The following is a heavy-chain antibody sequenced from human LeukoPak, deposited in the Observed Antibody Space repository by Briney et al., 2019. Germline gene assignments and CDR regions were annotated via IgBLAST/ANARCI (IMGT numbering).Heavy chain of an antibody. CDR1: GFTFTSYT. CDR2: IKPDGSET. J-gene: IGHJ4*02. Sequence: SGGSLRLSCAASGFTFTSYTMHWVRQAPGKGLQWVANIKPDGSETYYVDSVKGRFTISRDNTKNLLYLQMNSLRGEDAAVYYCGGFGYEAAVDLWGQGTLVTVSS. V-gene: IGHV3-7*01. CDR3: GGFGYEAAVDL. D-gene: IGHD6-13*01.